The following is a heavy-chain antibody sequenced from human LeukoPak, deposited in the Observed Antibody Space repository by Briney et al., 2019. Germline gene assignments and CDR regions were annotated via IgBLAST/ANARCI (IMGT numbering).Heavy chain of an antibody. J-gene: IGHJ4*02. CDR1: GGSISSSSYY. D-gene: IGHD2-2*01. CDR2: IYYSGST. CDR3: ARVWFESDVPTYQLPPI. Sequence: PSETLSLTCTVSGGSISSSSYYWGWIRQPPGKGLEWIGSIYYSGSTYYNPSLKSRVTISVDTSKNQFSLKLSSVTAADTAVYYCARVWFESDVPTYQLPPIWGQGTLDTVAS. V-gene: IGHV4-39*01.